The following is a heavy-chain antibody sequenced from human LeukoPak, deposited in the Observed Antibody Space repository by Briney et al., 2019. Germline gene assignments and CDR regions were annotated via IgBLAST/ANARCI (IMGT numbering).Heavy chain of an antibody. V-gene: IGHV4-59*01. J-gene: IGHJ4*02. CDR3: ARQGGGYNGYECFDY. CDR2: IYSSGST. D-gene: IGHD5-12*01. CDR1: GDSISGYY. Sequence: SETLSLTCTVSGDSISGYYWSWIRQPPGKGLEWIGYIYSSGSTNYSPSLKSRVTMSIDTSKNQFSLKLTSVTAADTAVYYCARQGGGYNGYECFDYWGQGTLVTVSS.